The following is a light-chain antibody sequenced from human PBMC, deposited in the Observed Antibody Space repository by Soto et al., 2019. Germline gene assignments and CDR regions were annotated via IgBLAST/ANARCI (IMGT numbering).Light chain of an antibody. V-gene: IGKV3-15*01. Sequence: EIVMTQSPATLSVSPGERATLSCRASQSVSSSLAWYQQKPGQAPRLLIYGASTRATGIPARFSGSGSGTEFTLTINSLQSEDFQVYYCQQYNNWITFGQGTRLEIK. J-gene: IGKJ5*01. CDR3: QQYNNWIT. CDR1: QSVSSS. CDR2: GAS.